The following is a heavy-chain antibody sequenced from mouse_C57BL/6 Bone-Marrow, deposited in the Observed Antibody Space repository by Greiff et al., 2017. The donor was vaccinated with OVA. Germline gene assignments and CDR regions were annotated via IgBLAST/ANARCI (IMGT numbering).Heavy chain of an antibody. CDR2: ISSGSSTI. CDR1: GFTFSDYG. Sequence: DVMLVESGGGLVKPGGSLKLSCAASGFTFSDYGMHWVRQAPEKGLEWVAYISSGSSTIYYADTVKGRFTISRDNAKNTLFLQMTSLRSEDTAMYYCARNYGSRVGDFDYWGQGTTLTVSS. CDR3: ARNYGSRVGDFDY. V-gene: IGHV5-17*01. J-gene: IGHJ2*01. D-gene: IGHD1-1*01.